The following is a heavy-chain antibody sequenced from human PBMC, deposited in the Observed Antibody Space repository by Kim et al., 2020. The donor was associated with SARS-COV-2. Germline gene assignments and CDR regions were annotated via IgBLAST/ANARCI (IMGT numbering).Heavy chain of an antibody. CDR1: GFTFSSYA. Sequence: GGSLRLSCAASGFTFSSYAMHWVRQAPGKGLEWVAVISYDGSNKYYADSVKGRFTISRDNSKNTLYLQMNSLRAEDTAVYYCARGRCSSTSCYTLPRLYYYYYGMDVWGQGTTVTVSS. J-gene: IGHJ6*02. CDR2: ISYDGSNK. CDR3: ARGRCSSTSCYTLPRLYYYYYGMDV. V-gene: IGHV3-30-3*01. D-gene: IGHD2-2*02.